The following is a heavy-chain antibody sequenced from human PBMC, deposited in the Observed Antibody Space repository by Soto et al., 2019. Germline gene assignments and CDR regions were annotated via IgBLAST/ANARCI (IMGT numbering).Heavy chain of an antibody. CDR2: IIPIFGTA. D-gene: IGHD2-15*01. CDR1: GGTFSSYA. J-gene: IGHJ6*02. V-gene: IGHV1-69*12. Sequence: QVQLVQSGAEVKKPGSSVKVSCKASGGTFSSYAISWVRQAPGQGLEWMGGIIPIFGTANYAQKFQGRVTITADESTXXAXMXXSSLRSEDTAVYYCARDNDCSGGSCHNYYYYGMDVWGQGTTVTVSS. CDR3: ARDNDCSGGSCHNYYYYGMDV.